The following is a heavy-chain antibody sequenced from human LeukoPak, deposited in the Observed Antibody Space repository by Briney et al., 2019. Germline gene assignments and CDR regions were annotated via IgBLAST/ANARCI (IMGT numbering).Heavy chain of an antibody. V-gene: IGHV3-21*01. CDR1: GFTFSSYS. CDR2: ISSSSSYI. D-gene: IGHD3-16*02. J-gene: IGHJ3*02. CDR3: ARDSTGTYYDYVWGSYRNDAFDI. Sequence: GGSLRLSCAASGFTFSSYSMNWVRQAPGKGLEWVSSISSSSSYIYYADSVKGRFTISRDNAKNSLYLQMNSLGAEDMAVYYCARDSTGTYYDYVWGSYRNDAFDIWGQGTMVTVSS.